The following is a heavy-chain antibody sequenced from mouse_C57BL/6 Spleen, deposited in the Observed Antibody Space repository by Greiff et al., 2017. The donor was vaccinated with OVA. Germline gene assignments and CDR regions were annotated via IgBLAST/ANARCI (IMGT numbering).Heavy chain of an antibody. J-gene: IGHJ4*01. CDR2: IYPGSGNT. V-gene: IGHV1-66*01. D-gene: IGHD3-2*02. CDR1: GSSFTSYY. CDR3: AGQLRYYAMDY. Sequence: VQLQQSGPELVKPGASVKISCKASGSSFTSYYIHWVKQRPGQGLEWIGWIYPGSGNTKYNEKFKGKATLTADTSSSTAYMQLSSLTSEDAAVYYCAGQLRYYAMDYWGQGTSVTVSS.